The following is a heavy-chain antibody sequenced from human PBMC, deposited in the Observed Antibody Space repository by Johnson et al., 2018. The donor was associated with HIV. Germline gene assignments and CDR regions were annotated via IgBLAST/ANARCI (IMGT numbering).Heavy chain of an antibody. J-gene: IGHJ3*02. Sequence: VQLVESGGGLVQPGGSLRLSCAASGFTFSSYWMSWFRQAPGKGLEWVANIKQDGSEKYYVDSVKGRFTISRDNAKNSLYLQMKSLRAEDTAVYYCARDRIPYNWNYEGDAFDIWGQGTMVTVSS. CDR1: GFTFSSYW. V-gene: IGHV3-7*01. CDR3: ARDRIPYNWNYEGDAFDI. D-gene: IGHD1-7*01. CDR2: IKQDGSEK.